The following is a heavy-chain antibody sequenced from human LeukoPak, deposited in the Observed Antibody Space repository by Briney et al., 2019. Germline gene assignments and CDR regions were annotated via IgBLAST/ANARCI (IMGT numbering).Heavy chain of an antibody. D-gene: IGHD1-1*01. Sequence: GGSLRLSCTPSVFTFSSLAMTWVRQAPGKGLEWVSTIRSNGDTTYNADSVKGRFTISRENSKNTLYLELNSLRVEDTATFYCAKGQELDDGVFDSWGQGTMVTVSS. CDR2: IRSNGDTT. J-gene: IGHJ4*02. CDR1: VFTFSSLA. CDR3: AKGQELDDGVFDS. V-gene: IGHV3-23*01.